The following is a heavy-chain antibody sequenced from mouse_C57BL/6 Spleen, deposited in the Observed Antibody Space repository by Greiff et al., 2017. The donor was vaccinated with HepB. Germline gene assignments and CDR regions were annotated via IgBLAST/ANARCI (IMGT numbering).Heavy chain of an antibody. CDR2: IDPEDGDT. Sequence: EVQLQQSGAELVKPGASVKLSCTASGFNIKDYYMHWVKQRTEQGLEWIGRIDPEDGDTKYAPKFQGKATITADTSSNTAYLQLSSLTSEDTAVYYCASFYYGNYGGFAYWGQGTLVTVSA. CDR3: ASFYYGNYGGFAY. V-gene: IGHV14-2*01. J-gene: IGHJ3*01. CDR1: GFNIKDYY. D-gene: IGHD2-1*01.